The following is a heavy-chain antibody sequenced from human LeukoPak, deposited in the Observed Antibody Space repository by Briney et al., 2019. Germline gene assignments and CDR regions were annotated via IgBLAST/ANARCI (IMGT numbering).Heavy chain of an antibody. CDR1: GFTFSSYS. V-gene: IGHV3-21*04. CDR3: AKFGDPNDYYYMDV. D-gene: IGHD3-10*01. CDR2: ITRSSIYK. Sequence: PGGSLRLSCAASGFTFSSYSINWVRQAPGKGLEWVSSITRSSIYKYYADSVKGRFTISRDNSKNTLYLQMNSLRAEDTAIYYCAKFGDPNDYYYMDVWGKGTTVTVSS. J-gene: IGHJ6*03.